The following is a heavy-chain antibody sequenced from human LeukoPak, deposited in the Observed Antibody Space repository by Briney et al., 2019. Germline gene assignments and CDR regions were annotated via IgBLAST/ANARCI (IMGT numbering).Heavy chain of an antibody. CDR1: GGSISSSSYY. V-gene: IGHV4-61*05. CDR3: ARLVGVVGSYNWFDP. J-gene: IGHJ5*02. D-gene: IGHD3-22*01. Sequence: PSETLSLTCTVSGGSISSSSYYWGWIRQPPGKGLEWIGYIYYSGSTNYNPSLKSRVTISVDTSKNQFSLKLSSVTAADTAVYYCARLVGVVGSYNWFDPWGQGTLVTVSS. CDR2: IYYSGST.